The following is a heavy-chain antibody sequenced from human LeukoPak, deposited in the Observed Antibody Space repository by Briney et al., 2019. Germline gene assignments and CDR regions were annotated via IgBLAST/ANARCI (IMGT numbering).Heavy chain of an antibody. J-gene: IGHJ6*03. Sequence: GGSLRLSCAASGFTFSSYAMSWVRQAPGKGLEWVSAISGRGGSTYYADSVKGRFTISRDNSKNTLYLQMNSLRAEDTAVYYCAKALYYDFWSGYYAYYYYYMDVWGKGTMVTVSS. CDR1: GFTFSSYA. CDR2: ISGRGGST. D-gene: IGHD3-3*01. CDR3: AKALYYDFWSGYYAYYYYYMDV. V-gene: IGHV3-23*01.